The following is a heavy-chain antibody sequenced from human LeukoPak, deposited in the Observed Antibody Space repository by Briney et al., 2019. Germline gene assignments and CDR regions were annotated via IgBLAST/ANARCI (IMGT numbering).Heavy chain of an antibody. CDR3: AKLTYYDIWSGYHTFDY. V-gene: IGHV4-38-2*02. CDR1: GYSISSGYY. Sequence: SETLSLTCTVAGYSISSGYYWGWIRQPPGKGREWSGSIYHSGSTYYNPSLTNRVTISVDPSKNPFSLKPSSVPTADTAMYHCAKLTYYDIWSGYHTFDYWGQGTLVTVSS. CDR2: IYHSGST. D-gene: IGHD3-3*01. J-gene: IGHJ4*02.